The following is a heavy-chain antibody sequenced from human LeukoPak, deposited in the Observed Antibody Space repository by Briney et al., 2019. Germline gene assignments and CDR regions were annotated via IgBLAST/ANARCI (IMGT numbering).Heavy chain of an antibody. CDR2: IYYSGST. D-gene: IGHD2/OR15-2a*01. V-gene: IGHV4-39*01. Sequence: SETLSLTCTVSGVSFSSVNYYWGWIRQPPGKGLEWIGSIYYSGSTYYNPSLKSRVTISVDTSKNQFSLKLSSVTAADTAVYYCARTFYSSRNNWFDRWGEGSLVTVSS. J-gene: IGHJ5*02. CDR3: ARTFYSSRNNWFDR. CDR1: GVSFSSVNYY.